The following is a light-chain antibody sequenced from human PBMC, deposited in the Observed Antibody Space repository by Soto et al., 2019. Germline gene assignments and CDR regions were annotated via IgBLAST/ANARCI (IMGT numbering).Light chain of an antibody. Sequence: QSALTQPASVSGSPGQSITISCTGTSSDVGGYNSVSWYQQHPGKAPKLMIYEVSNRPSGVSNRFSGSKSGNTASLTISGRQAEDEADYYCSSYTTSSTLLYVFGTGTKVTVL. CDR1: SSDVGGYNS. CDR3: SSYTTSSTLLYV. CDR2: EVS. J-gene: IGLJ1*01. V-gene: IGLV2-14*01.